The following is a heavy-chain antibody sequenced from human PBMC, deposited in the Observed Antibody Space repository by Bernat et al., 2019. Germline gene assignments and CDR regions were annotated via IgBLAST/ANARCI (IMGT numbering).Heavy chain of an antibody. D-gene: IGHD6-13*01. Sequence: QVQLQESGPQLVKPSGTLSLTCVVSGDSISSSAWWSWVRQPPGKGLEWIAEIYHNGNINYNPSLRSRVTISIDKSKNQISLRLSSVTDADTAVYYCARDPVAAVGTAFDIWGQGTMVSVSS. CDR2: IYHNGNI. V-gene: IGHV4-4*02. J-gene: IGHJ3*02. CDR3: ARDPVAAVGTAFDI. CDR1: GDSISSSAW.